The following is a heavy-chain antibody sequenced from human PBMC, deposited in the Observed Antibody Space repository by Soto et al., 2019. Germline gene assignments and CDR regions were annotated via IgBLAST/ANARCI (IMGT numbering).Heavy chain of an antibody. J-gene: IGHJ6*02. CDR3: ARYLRYFDWSMDV. CDR2: IWYDGSNK. CDR1: GFTFSSYG. Sequence: QVQLVESGGGVVQPGRSLRLSCAASGFTFSSYGMHWVRQAPGKGLEWVAVIWYDGSNKYYADSVKGRFTISRDNSKSTLYLQMNSLRAEDTAVYYCARYLRYFDWSMDVWGQGTTVTVSS. V-gene: IGHV3-33*01. D-gene: IGHD3-9*01.